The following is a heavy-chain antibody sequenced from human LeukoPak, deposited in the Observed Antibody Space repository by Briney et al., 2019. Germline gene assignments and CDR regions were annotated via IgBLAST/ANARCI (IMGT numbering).Heavy chain of an antibody. J-gene: IGHJ4*02. CDR1: GFIFSSYE. D-gene: IGHD1-7*01. CDR2: ISSSGSTK. V-gene: IGHV3-48*03. Sequence: GGSLRLSCAASGFIFSSYEIHWVRQAPGRGLEWVSYISSSGSTKYYADSVRGRFTISRDNAKNSLYLQMNSLRAEDTAVYYSARGTLTGSSDYRGQGTLVTVSS. CDR3: ARGTLTGSSDY.